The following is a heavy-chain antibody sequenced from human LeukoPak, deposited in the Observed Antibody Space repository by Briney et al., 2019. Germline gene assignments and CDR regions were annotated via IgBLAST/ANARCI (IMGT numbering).Heavy chain of an antibody. Sequence: SETLSLTCTVSGGSISGYYWSWIRQPPGKGLEWIGYVYYSGSTNYSPSLKSRVTISVDTSKNQFSLQLSSVTAADTAVYYCARAHYGFGELAVAGWGQGTLVTVSS. D-gene: IGHD3-10*01. CDR2: VYYSGST. CDR3: ARAHYGFGELAVAG. CDR1: GGSISGYY. J-gene: IGHJ4*02. V-gene: IGHV4-59*01.